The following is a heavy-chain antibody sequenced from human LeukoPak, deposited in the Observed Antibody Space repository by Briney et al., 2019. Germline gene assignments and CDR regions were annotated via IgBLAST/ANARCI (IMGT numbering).Heavy chain of an antibody. CDR3: ARRYYYDSTDPSAFDI. CDR2: IYYSGST. J-gene: IGHJ3*02. CDR1: GGSISRSSYY. D-gene: IGHD3-22*01. V-gene: IGHV4-39*01. Sequence: SETLSLTCTVSGGSISRSSYYWGWIRQTPGKGLEWIGSIYYSGSTYYNPSLKSRVTISVDTSKNQFSLKLSSVTAADTAVYYCARRYYYDSTDPSAFDIWGQGTMVTVSS.